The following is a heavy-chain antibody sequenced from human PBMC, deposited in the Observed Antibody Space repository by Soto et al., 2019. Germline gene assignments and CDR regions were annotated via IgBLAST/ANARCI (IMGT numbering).Heavy chain of an antibody. V-gene: IGHV4-59*01. Sequence: SETLSLTCTVSGGTMSSYYWSWIRQAPGKGLEWIGYVYDSGSTDYNPSLKSRLTISVDTSKNQFSLKLSSVTAADTAVYYCARSPTVTTFDYWGQGTLVTVSS. CDR3: ARSPTVTTFDY. CDR1: GGTMSSYY. CDR2: VYDSGST. J-gene: IGHJ4*02. D-gene: IGHD4-17*01.